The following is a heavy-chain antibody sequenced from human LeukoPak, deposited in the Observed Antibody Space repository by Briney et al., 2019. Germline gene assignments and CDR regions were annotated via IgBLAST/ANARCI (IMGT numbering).Heavy chain of an antibody. D-gene: IGHD2-15*01. CDR1: GYTFTSYG. V-gene: IGHV1-18*01. CDR2: INPNGGTT. Sequence: ASVKVSCKASGYTFTSYGISWVRQAPGQGPEWLGRINPNGGTTTYAQKFQDRVTMTRDTSTGTVYMELNSLRSEDTAMYYCGRDGGGGSWGDFWGQGTLVTVSS. J-gene: IGHJ4*02. CDR3: GRDGGGGSWGDF.